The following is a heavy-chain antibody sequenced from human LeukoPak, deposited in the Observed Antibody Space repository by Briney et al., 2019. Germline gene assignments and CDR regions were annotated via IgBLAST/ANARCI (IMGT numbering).Heavy chain of an antibody. CDR1: GFTFSNAW. Sequence: PGGSLRLSCAAPGFTFSNAWMSWVRQAPGKGLEWVGRIKSKTDGGTTEYGAPVKGRFTISRDDSKNTLYVQVNSLKTEDTAVYYCTTEGSSAWYDYWGQGTLVTVSS. D-gene: IGHD6-19*01. CDR2: IKSKTDGGTT. V-gene: IGHV3-15*01. CDR3: TTEGSSAWYDY. J-gene: IGHJ4*02.